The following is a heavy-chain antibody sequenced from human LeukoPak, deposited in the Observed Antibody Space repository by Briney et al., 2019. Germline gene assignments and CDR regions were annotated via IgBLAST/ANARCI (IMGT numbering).Heavy chain of an antibody. D-gene: IGHD5-24*01. CDR1: GGAISSGGYY. J-gene: IGHJ4*02. CDR2: IYYTGTT. Sequence: SKTLSLTCTVSGGAISSGGYYWSWIRQHPGKGLDWIGYIYYTGTTYYHPSLKSRVTISLDTSKNQFSLRLNSVTAADAAVYFCARSGDAYSFDYWGQGSLVTVSS. CDR3: ARSGDAYSFDY. V-gene: IGHV4-31*03.